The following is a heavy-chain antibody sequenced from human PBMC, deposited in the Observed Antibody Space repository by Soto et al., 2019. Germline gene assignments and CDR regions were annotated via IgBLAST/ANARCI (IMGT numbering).Heavy chain of an antibody. J-gene: IGHJ5*02. D-gene: IGHD2-2*01. V-gene: IGHV4-31*03. Sequence: SETLSLTCTVSGGSISSGGYYWSWIRQHPGKGLEWIGYIYYSGSTYYNPSLKSRVTISVDTSKNQFSLKLSSVTAADTAVYYCAAGYCSSTSCYRRGSWFDPWGQGTLVTLSS. CDR2: IYYSGST. CDR3: AAGYCSSTSCYRRGSWFDP. CDR1: GGSISSGGYY.